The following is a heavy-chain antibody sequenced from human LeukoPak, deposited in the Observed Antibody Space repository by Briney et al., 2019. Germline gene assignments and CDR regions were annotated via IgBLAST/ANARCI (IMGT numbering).Heavy chain of an antibody. D-gene: IGHD4-23*01. CDR3: ARDGGSKPDYGGNYWFDP. J-gene: IGHJ5*02. V-gene: IGHV4-61*02. CDR2: IYTSGST. Sequence: SETLSLTCTVSGGSISSGSYYWSWIRQPAGKGLEWIGRIYTSGSTNYNPSLKSRVTISVDTSKNQFSLKLSSVTAADRAVYYCARDGGSKPDYGGNYWFDPWGQGTLVTVSS. CDR1: GGSISSGSYY.